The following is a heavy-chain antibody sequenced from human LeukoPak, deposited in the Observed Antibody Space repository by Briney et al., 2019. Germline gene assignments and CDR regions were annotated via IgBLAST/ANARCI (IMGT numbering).Heavy chain of an antibody. V-gene: IGHV4-39*01. J-gene: IGHJ4*02. CDR2: IYYSGST. CDR3: ARQIVGDY. CDR1: GGSISSSSYY. D-gene: IGHD1-26*01. Sequence: SETLSLTCTVSGGSISSSSYYWGWIRQPPGKGLEWIGSIYYSGSTYYNPSLKSRVTISVDTSKNQFSLKLSSVTAADTAVYYCARQIVGDYWGQGTLVTVSS.